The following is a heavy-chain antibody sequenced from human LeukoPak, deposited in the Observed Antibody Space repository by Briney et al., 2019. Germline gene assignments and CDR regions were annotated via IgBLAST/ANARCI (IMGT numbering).Heavy chain of an antibody. J-gene: IGHJ6*02. V-gene: IGHV3-21*01. CDR2: ISSSSSYI. Sequence: GGSLRLSCAASGFTFSSYTMNWVRQAPGKGLEWVSSISSSSSYIYYANSVKGRLTISRDNAKNSLYLQMSSLRAEDTAVYYCARDPTPRYCSGGSCYTHYGMDVWGQGTTVTVSS. D-gene: IGHD2-15*01. CDR3: ARDPTPRYCSGGSCYTHYGMDV. CDR1: GFTFSSYT.